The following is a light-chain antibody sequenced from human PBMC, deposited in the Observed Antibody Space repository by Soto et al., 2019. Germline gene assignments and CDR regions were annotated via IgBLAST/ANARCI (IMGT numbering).Light chain of an antibody. J-gene: IGLJ2*01. V-gene: IGLV1-40*01. CDR1: RSNIGAGYD. Sequence: QSVLTQPPSVSGAPGQRGTISCTGSRSNIGAGYDVHWYQQLPGRAPKLLIYGNTNRPSWVPDRFSGSKSGTSASLAITGFQAEDEADYYCLSFDSSLSVVFGGGTQLTVL. CDR2: GNT. CDR3: LSFDSSLSVV.